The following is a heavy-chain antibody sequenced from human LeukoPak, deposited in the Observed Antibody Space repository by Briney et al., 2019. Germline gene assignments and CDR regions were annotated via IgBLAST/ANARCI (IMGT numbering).Heavy chain of an antibody. D-gene: IGHD6-13*01. CDR3: ARVKEDSSSWYLAPNFDY. J-gene: IGHJ4*02. V-gene: IGHV1-18*04. CDR1: GYTFTSYG. CDR2: ISAYNGNT. Sequence: GASVNVSCKASGYTFTSYGISWVRQAPGQGLEWRGWISAYNGNTNCAQKLQGRVTMTTDTSTSTAYTELRSLRSDDTAVYYCARVKEDSSSWYLAPNFDYWGQGTLVTVSS.